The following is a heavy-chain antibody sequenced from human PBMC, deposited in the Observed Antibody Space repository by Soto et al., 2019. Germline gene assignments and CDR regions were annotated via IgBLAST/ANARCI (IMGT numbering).Heavy chain of an antibody. Sequence: PGEALKISCKGSGYSFTSYWIGWVRQMPGKGLEWMGIIYPGDSDTRYSPSFQGQVTISADKSISTAYLQWSSLKASDTAMYYCARWIGSGYSTDDAFDIWGQGTMVPGSS. CDR1: GYSFTSYW. J-gene: IGHJ3*02. V-gene: IGHV5-51*01. D-gene: IGHD3-22*01. CDR3: ARWIGSGYSTDDAFDI. CDR2: IYPGDSDT.